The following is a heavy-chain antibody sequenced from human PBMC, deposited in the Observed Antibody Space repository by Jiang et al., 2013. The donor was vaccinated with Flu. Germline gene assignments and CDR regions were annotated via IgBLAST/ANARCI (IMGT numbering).Heavy chain of an antibody. CDR1: GYSFTSYW. V-gene: IGHV5-51*01. Sequence: GAEVKKPGESLKISCKGSGYSFTSYWIGWVRQMPGKGLEWMGIIYPGDSDTRYSPSFQGQVTISADKSISTAYLQWSSLKASDTAMYYCARLKRIVVVVAAIDAFDIWGQGTMVTVSS. D-gene: IGHD2-15*01. CDR3: ARLKRIVVVVAAIDAFDI. J-gene: IGHJ3*02. CDR2: IYPGDSDT.